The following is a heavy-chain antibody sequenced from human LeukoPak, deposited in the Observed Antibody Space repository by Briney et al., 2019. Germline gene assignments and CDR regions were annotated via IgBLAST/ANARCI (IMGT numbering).Heavy chain of an antibody. CDR2: ISYDGSNE. Sequence: GGSLRLSCAASGFTFSSYGMRWVRQAPGTGLEWVAVISYDGSNEYYADSVKGRFTVSRDNSKNMLYLQLTILRAEATVLYYCAKGATFGYYSSYDYCHYWSKGTLVTVSA. V-gene: IGHV3-30*18. CDR3: AKGATFGYYSSYDYCHY. J-gene: IGHJ4*02. CDR1: GFTFSSYG. D-gene: IGHD5-12*01.